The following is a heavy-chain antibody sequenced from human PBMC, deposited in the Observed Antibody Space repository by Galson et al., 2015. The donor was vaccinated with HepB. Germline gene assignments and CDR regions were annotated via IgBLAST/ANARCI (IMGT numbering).Heavy chain of an antibody. CDR1: GFTFSNHW. Sequence: SLRLSCAASGFTFSNHWMNWIRQAPGKGPEWLANIKQDGSEKFYMDSVRGRFTISRDNAENSLYLQMNSLRAEDTAVYYCTRGFDLWGQGTLVTVSS. CDR2: IKQDGSEK. J-gene: IGHJ5*02. V-gene: IGHV3-7*05. CDR3: TRGFDL.